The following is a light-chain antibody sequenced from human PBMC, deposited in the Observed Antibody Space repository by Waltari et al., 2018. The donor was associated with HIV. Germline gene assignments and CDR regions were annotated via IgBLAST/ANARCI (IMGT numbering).Light chain of an antibody. CDR2: EVS. J-gene: IGLJ1*01. V-gene: IGLV2-14*01. Sequence: QSALTPPASVSGSPGQSITISCTGTSSDVGCYNYVSWYQQHPGKAPKLMIYEVSNRPSGISNRFSGSKSGNTASLTISGLQAEDEADYYCTSYTSSGTLYVFGTGTKVTVL. CDR3: TSYTSSGTLYV. CDR1: SSDVGCYNY.